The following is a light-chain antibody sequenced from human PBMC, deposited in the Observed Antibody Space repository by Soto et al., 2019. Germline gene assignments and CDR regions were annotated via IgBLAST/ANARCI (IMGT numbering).Light chain of an antibody. Sequence: QSVLTQPASVSGSPGQSITISCTGTSSDAGRYNYVSWYQQHPGKAPKLMISDVSNRPSGVSNRFSGSKSGNTASLTISGLQAEDEADYYCSSYTTTTYVVFGGGTKLTVL. CDR1: SSDAGRYNY. CDR2: DVS. CDR3: SSYTTTTYVV. J-gene: IGLJ2*01. V-gene: IGLV2-14*01.